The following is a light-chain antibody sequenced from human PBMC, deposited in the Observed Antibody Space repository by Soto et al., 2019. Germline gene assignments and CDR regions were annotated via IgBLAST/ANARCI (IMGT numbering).Light chain of an antibody. Sequence: QSVLIQPPSASGTPGQRVTISCSGSSSNIGSNTVNWYQQLPGTAPKLLIYSNNQRPSGVPDRFSGFKSGTSASLAISGLQSEDEADYYCAAWDDSLNSYVFGTGTKVTVL. CDR2: SNN. CDR3: AAWDDSLNSYV. CDR1: SSNIGSNT. V-gene: IGLV1-44*01. J-gene: IGLJ1*01.